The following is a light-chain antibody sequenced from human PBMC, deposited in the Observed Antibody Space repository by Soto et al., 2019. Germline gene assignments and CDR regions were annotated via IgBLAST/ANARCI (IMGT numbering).Light chain of an antibody. CDR2: EVG. J-gene: IGLJ1*01. V-gene: IGLV2-14*01. CDR1: SSDVGGYNY. CDR3: SSYTSSSPLDV. Sequence: QSALTQPASVSGSPGQSITISCTGTSSDVGGYNYVSWYQQHPGKAPKLMIYEVGNRPSGVSNRFSGSKSGNTASLTISGLQAEDEADYYCSSYTSSSPLDVFGTGTKVTVL.